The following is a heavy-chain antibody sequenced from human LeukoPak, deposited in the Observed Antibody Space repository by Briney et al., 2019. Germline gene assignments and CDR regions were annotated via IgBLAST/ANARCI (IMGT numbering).Heavy chain of an antibody. CDR1: GFTVSSNY. CDR3: ARDDYYGSGGIGAFDI. Sequence: GGSLRLSCAASGFTVSSNYMSWVRQAPGKGLEWVSVIYSGGNTYYADSVNGRFTISRDNSKNTLYLQMNSLRAEDTAVYYCARDDYYGSGGIGAFDIWGQGTMVTVPS. J-gene: IGHJ3*02. V-gene: IGHV3-66*01. CDR2: IYSGGNT. D-gene: IGHD3-10*01.